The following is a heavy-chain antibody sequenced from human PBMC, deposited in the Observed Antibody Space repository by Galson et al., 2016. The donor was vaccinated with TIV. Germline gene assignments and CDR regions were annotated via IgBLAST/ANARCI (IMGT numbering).Heavy chain of an antibody. CDR3: ARDRGGSGDFDY. D-gene: IGHD3-16*01. J-gene: IGHJ4*02. CDR2: INVGNGDR. Sequence: VKVSCKASGYILASHVMHWVRQAPGQRPEWMGWINVGNGDRKYSQRLQGRVTLSGDTSANTAFMELSSLRFEDTATYYCARDRGGSGDFDYWGQGTLVTVSS. CDR1: GYILASHV. V-gene: IGHV1-3*01.